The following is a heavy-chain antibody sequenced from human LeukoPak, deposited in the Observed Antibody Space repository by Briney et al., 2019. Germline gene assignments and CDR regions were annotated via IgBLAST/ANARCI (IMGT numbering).Heavy chain of an antibody. CDR2: IYYSGST. V-gene: IGHV4-59*08. CDR3: ARHRSEYYDSSGYYVRGMDV. J-gene: IGHJ6*02. Sequence: PSETLSLTCTVSGGSISSSYWNWIRQPPGKGLEWIGYIYYSGSTNYNPSLKSRVTISVDTSKNQFSLKLSSVTAADTAVYYCARHRSEYYDSSGYYVRGMDVWGQGTTVTVSS. CDR1: GGSISSSY. D-gene: IGHD3-22*01.